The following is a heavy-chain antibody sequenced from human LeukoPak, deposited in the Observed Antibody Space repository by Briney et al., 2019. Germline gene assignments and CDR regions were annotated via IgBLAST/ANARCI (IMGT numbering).Heavy chain of an antibody. Sequence: GGSLRLSCAASGFTFSTFAMIWVRQPPGKGLEWVSCICPSGGEIHYADSVRGRFTMSRDNSKSTLYMQMNSLRAEDTAIYYCATYRQVLLPFESWGQGTLVTVSS. J-gene: IGHJ4*02. CDR3: ATYRQVLLPFES. V-gene: IGHV3-23*01. D-gene: IGHD2-8*02. CDR2: ICPSGGEI. CDR1: GFTFSTFA.